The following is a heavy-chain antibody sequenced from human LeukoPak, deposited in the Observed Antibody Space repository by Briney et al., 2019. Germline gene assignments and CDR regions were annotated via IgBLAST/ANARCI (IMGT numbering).Heavy chain of an antibody. CDR1: GYSFTSYR. D-gene: IGHD1-26*01. Sequence: GESPKISCKGSGYSFTSYRIGWVRQMPGKGLEWMGIIYPGDSDTRYSPSFQGQVTISADKSISTAYLQWSSLKASDAAMYYCAKSGLYYDLDYWGQGTLVTVSS. V-gene: IGHV5-51*01. CDR3: AKSGLYYDLDY. J-gene: IGHJ4*02. CDR2: IYPGDSDT.